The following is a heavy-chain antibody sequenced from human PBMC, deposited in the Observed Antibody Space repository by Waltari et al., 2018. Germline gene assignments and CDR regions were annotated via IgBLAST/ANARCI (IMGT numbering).Heavy chain of an antibody. V-gene: IGHV1-24*01. CDR1: GYTFTGYY. CDR3: ATDHPYGSGTFDY. CDR2: FDPEDGET. J-gene: IGHJ4*02. D-gene: IGHD3-10*01. Sequence: QVQLVQSGAEVKKPGASVKVSCKASGYTFTGYYMHWVRRAPGQGLEWMGGFDPEDGETIYAQKFQGRVTMTEDTSTDTAYMELSSLRSEDTAVYYCATDHPYGSGTFDYWGQGTLVTVSS.